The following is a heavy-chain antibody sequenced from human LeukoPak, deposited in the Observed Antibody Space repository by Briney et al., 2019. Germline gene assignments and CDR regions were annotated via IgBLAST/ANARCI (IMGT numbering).Heavy chain of an antibody. D-gene: IGHD6-6*01. CDR3: ARDIDSSSSHFDY. CDR1: GFTFSSNY. V-gene: IGHV3-66*02. J-gene: IGHJ4*02. CDR2: IYSGGST. Sequence: GGSLRLSCAASGFTFSSNYMSWVRQAPGKGLEGVSVIYSGGSTYYADSVKGRFTISRDNSKNTLYLQMNSLRAEDTAVHYCARDIDSSSSHFDYWGQGTLVTVSS.